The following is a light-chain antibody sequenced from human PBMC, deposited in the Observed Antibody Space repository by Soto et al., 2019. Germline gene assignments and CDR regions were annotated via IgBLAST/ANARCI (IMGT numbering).Light chain of an antibody. Sequence: DIQMTQSPSSVSASVGDRVTITCRASQGIGIYLAWYQQKPGKAPKLLIYAASTLQSGVPSRFRGSGSGTDFSLTISSLQPVDFATYFCQQANSLPYTFGQGTKLEIK. V-gene: IGKV1-12*01. CDR1: QGIGIY. CDR3: QQANSLPYT. CDR2: AAS. J-gene: IGKJ2*01.